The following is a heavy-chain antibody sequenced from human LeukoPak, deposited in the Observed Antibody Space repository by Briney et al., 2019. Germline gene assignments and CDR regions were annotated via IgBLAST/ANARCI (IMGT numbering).Heavy chain of an antibody. CDR3: ARAYAGTLFY. D-gene: IGHD4-23*01. J-gene: IGHJ4*02. V-gene: IGHV3-66*01. CDR1: GFTVSSNY. Sequence: GGSLRLSCAASGFTVSSNYMRWVRQAPGKGLEWASVIYSGGSTYYADSVKGRFTISRDNSKNTLYLQMNSLRAEDTAVYYWARAYAGTLFYWGQGTLVTVSS. CDR2: IYSGGST.